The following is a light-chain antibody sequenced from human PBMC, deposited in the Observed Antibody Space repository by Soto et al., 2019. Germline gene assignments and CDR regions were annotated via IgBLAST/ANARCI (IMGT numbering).Light chain of an antibody. CDR3: MQALQTPWT. CDR2: LGS. J-gene: IGKJ1*01. Sequence: DIVMTQSPLSLPVTPGEPASISCRSSQSLLHSNGYNYLDWYLQKPGQSPQLLIYLGSNRSSGVPDRFSRSGSGTDFTLKISRVEAEDVGVYYCMQALQTPWTFGQGTKVEIK. CDR1: QSLLHSNGYNY. V-gene: IGKV2-28*01.